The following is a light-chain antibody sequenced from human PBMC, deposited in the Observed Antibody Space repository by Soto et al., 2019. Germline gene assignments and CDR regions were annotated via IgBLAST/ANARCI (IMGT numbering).Light chain of an antibody. J-gene: IGKJ1*01. CDR3: QQRSNWPRT. CDR1: QSVSSY. Sequence: EIVLTQSPATLYLSPGERATLSCRASQSVSSYLAWYQQKPGQAPRLLIYDASNRATGIPARFSGSGSGTDFTLTMSSLEREDFAVYYYQQRSNWPRTFGQGTKVAIK. V-gene: IGKV3-11*01. CDR2: DAS.